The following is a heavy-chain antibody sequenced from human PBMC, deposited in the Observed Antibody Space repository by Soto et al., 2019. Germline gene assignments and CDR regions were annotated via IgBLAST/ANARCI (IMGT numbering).Heavy chain of an antibody. CDR3: GRGFFPYYYMDV. V-gene: IGHV3-66*01. J-gene: IGHJ6*03. CDR1: GFTVSNNY. CDR2: IYSGGTT. Sequence: GGSLRLSCAASGFTVSNNYMSWVRQAPGNGLGWVSVIYSGGTTYYADSVKGRFTISRDNSKNTLSLQMNSLRAEDTAVYYCGRGFFPYYYMDVWGKGTTVTVSS. D-gene: IGHD3-3*01.